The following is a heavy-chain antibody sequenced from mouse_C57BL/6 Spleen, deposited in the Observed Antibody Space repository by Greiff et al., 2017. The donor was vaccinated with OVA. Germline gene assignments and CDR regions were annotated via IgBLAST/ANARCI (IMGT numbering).Heavy chain of an antibody. Sequence: EVKLMESGAELVRPGASVKLSCTASGFNIKDDYMHWVKQRPEQGLEWIGWIDPENGDTEYASKFQGKATITADTSSNTAYLQLSSLTSEDTAVYYCTINYVGYWGQGTTLTVSS. V-gene: IGHV14-4*01. CDR3: TINYVGY. CDR1: GFNIKDDY. J-gene: IGHJ2*01. CDR2: IDPENGDT.